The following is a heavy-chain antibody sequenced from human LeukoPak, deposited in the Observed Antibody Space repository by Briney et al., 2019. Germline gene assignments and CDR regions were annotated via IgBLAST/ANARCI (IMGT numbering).Heavy chain of an antibody. V-gene: IGHV4-39*01. CDR2: IYYSGST. Sequence: PGGSLRLSCAASGFSFSSYSMNWVRQPPGKGLEWIGSIYYSGSTYYNPSLKSRVTISVDTSKNQFSLKLSSVTAADTAVYYCARLPNVYYYYYMDVWGKGTTVTVSS. CDR1: GFSFSSYS. J-gene: IGHJ6*03. CDR3: ARLPNVYYYYYMDV.